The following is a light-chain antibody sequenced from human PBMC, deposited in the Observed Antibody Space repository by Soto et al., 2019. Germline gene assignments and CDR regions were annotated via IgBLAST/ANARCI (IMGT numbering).Light chain of an antibody. Sequence: QSALTQPASVSGSPGQSITISCTGTSSDVGGYDHVSWYQQHPGKAPKLIIYDVTIRPSGISRRFSGSKSDNTASLAVSGHQPDDEADYYCSSYTNKDTLLFGGGTKLTVL. CDR3: SSYTNKDTLL. J-gene: IGLJ3*02. V-gene: IGLV2-14*03. CDR2: DVT. CDR1: SSDVGGYDH.